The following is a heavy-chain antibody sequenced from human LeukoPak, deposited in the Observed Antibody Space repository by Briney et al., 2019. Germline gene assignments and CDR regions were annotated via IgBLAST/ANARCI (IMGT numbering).Heavy chain of an antibody. D-gene: IGHD1-26*01. CDR1: GFTSSSYW. CDR3: AREFVVGAPIDY. Sequence: PGGSLRLSCAASGFTSSSYWMSWVRQAPGKGLEWVAKIKQDGREKYYVDSVKGRLTISRDNAKNSLYLQMNSWRAEGTGVYYCAREFVVGAPIDYWGQGTLVTVSS. CDR2: IKQDGREK. V-gene: IGHV3-7*01. J-gene: IGHJ4*02.